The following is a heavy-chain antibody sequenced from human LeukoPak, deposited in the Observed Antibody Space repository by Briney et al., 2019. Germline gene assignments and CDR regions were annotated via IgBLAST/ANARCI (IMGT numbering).Heavy chain of an antibody. CDR3: ARGLVGGSGY. J-gene: IGHJ4*02. V-gene: IGHV4-34*01. CDR1: GGSFSGYY. D-gene: IGHD3-10*01. Sequence: SETLSLTCAVYGGSFSGYYWSWIRQPPGKGLEWIGEINHSGSTNYNPSLKSRVTISVDTSKNQFSLKLSSVTAADTAVYYCARGLVGGSGYWGQGTLVTVSP. CDR2: INHSGST.